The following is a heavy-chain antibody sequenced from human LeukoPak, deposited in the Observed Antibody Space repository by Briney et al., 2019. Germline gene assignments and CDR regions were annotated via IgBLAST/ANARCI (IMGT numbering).Heavy chain of an antibody. J-gene: IGHJ4*02. CDR3: ARVAAAGTSDY. D-gene: IGHD6-13*01. CDR2: ISGSGTSI. V-gene: IGHV3-48*03. Sequence: GGSLRLSCAASGFTFSNYEINWVRQAPGRGLEWISYISGSGTSIYHANSVKGRFTISRDNAKNSVYLQMNSLRAEDTAVYYCARVAAAGTSDYWGQGTLVTVSS. CDR1: GFTFSNYE.